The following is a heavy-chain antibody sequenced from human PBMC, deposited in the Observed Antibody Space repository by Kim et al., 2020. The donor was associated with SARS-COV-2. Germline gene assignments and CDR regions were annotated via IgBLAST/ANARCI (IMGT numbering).Heavy chain of an antibody. J-gene: IGHJ1*01. V-gene: IGHV4-59*13. Sequence: SETLSLTCNVSGGSINNYYWSWIRQSPGKGLEWIGYIYYAGSTNYNPSLKSRVTMSLDTSKNQFSLRLSSVTAADTAVYYCARDMGSSWIYFQHWGQGTLVTVSS. CDR3: ARDMGSSWIYFQH. CDR1: GGSINNYY. D-gene: IGHD6-13*01. CDR2: IYYAGST.